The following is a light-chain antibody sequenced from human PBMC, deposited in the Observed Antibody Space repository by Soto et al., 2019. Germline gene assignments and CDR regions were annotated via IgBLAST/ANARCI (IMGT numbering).Light chain of an antibody. Sequence: QAVVTQPASVSGSPGQSITISCTGTSSDVGGYNYVSWYQQHPGKAPKLMIYEVSNRPSGVSNRFSGSKSGNTASLTISGLQAEDEADYYCSSYAGSYIWVFGGGTKLTVL. J-gene: IGLJ3*02. CDR1: SSDVGGYNY. CDR3: SSYAGSYIWV. V-gene: IGLV2-14*01. CDR2: EVS.